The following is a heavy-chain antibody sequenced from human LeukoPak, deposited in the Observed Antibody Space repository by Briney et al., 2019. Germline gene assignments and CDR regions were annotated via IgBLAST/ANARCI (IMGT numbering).Heavy chain of an antibody. Sequence: GGSLRLSCVTSGFIFSSDGFHWVRQAPGKGLEWVAVISFDGSEKYYADSAKGRFSISTDYSRNTLYLEMNSLRADDTAVYYCVRSQLQYCTTTSCYVFDSWGQGTLVTVSS. D-gene: IGHD2-2*01. CDR3: VRSQLQYCTTTSCYVFDS. V-gene: IGHV3-30*19. CDR2: ISFDGSEK. J-gene: IGHJ4*02. CDR1: GFIFSSDG.